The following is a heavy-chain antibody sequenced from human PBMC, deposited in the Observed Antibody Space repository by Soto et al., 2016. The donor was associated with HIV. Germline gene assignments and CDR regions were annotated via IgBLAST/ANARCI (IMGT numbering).Heavy chain of an antibody. CDR3: ARGYGDYPXDY. Sequence: QVQLQESGPGLVKPSETLSLICTVSGGSISSYFWSWIRQPAGKGLEWIGRIYTSGSTNYSPSLKSRVTISVDKSKNQFSLKLNSVTAADTAVYYCARGYGDYPXDYWGQGPWSPSPQ. CDR2: IYTSGST. J-gene: IGHJ4*02. CDR1: GGSISSYF. V-gene: IGHV4-4*07. D-gene: IGHD4-17*01.